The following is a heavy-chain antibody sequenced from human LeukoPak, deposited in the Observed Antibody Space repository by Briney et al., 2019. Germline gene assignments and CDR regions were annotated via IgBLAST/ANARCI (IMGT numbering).Heavy chain of an antibody. CDR3: ARRGKMVQPTYYYYMDV. V-gene: IGHV4-34*01. J-gene: IGHJ6*03. CDR2: INHSGST. Sequence: SETLSLTCAVYGGSFSGYYWSWIRQPPGKGLEWIGEINHSGSTNYNPSLKSRVTISVDTSKNQFSLKLSSVTAAHTAVYYCARRGKMVQPTYYYYMDVWGKGTTVTVSS. CDR1: GGSFSGYY. D-gene: IGHD3-10*01.